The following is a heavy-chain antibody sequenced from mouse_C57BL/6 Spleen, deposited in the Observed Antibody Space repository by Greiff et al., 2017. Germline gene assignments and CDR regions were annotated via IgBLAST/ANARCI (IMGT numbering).Heavy chain of an antibody. D-gene: IGHD3-2*02. CDR1: GYTFTSYG. J-gene: IGHJ3*01. CDR2: IYIGNGYT. Sequence: VQLQQSGAELVRPGSSVKMSCKTSGYTFTSYGINWVKQRPGQGLEWIGYIYIGNGYTEYSEKFKGKAPLTSDTSSSTAYMQLSSLTSEDSAIYFCARGAAQAWFAYWGQGTLVTVSA. V-gene: IGHV1-58*01. CDR3: ARGAAQAWFAY.